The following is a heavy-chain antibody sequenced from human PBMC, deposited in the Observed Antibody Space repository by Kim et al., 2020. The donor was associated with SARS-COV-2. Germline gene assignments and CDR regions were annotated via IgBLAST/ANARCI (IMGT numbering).Heavy chain of an antibody. D-gene: IGHD6-13*01. V-gene: IGHV3-53*01. J-gene: IGHJ6*02. CDR3: ARDGSSLLGAYYGMDV. Sequence: SGKGRFTISRDNSKNTLYLQMNSLRAEDTAVYYCARDGSSLLGAYYGMDVWGQGTTVTVSS.